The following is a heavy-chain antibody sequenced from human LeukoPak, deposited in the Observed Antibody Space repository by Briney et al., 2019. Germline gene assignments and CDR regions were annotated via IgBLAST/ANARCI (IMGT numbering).Heavy chain of an antibody. V-gene: IGHV3-48*04. CDR2: ISGSSSII. CDR1: GFTFSSYW. Sequence: PGGSLRLSCVASGFTFSSYWMNWVRQAPGKGLEWVSFISGSSSIIHYADSVKGRFTISRDNAKNSLYLQMNSLRAEDTAVYYCARSGTTYYYDSGSRIWGQGTMVTVSS. CDR3: ARSGTTYYYDSGSRI. J-gene: IGHJ3*02. D-gene: IGHD3-22*01.